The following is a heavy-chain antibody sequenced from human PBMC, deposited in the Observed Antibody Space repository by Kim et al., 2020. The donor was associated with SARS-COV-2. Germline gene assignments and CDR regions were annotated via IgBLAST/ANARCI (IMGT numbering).Heavy chain of an antibody. Sequence: GGSLRLSCAASGFTFSSYDMHWVRQATGKGLEWVSAIGTAGDTYYPGSVKGRFTISRENAKNSLYLQMNSLRAGDTAVYYCARGAQYSSSWDLSYYYYYYRDVGGKGTPVTVSS. CDR2: IGTAGDT. V-gene: IGHV3-13*01. CDR1: GFTFSSYD. CDR3: ARGAQYSSSWDLSYYYYYYRDV. D-gene: IGHD6-13*01. J-gene: IGHJ6*03.